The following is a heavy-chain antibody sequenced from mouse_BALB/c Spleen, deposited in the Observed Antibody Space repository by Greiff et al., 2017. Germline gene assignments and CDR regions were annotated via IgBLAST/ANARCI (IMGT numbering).Heavy chain of an antibody. D-gene: IGHD1-2*01. CDR1: GFTFSSFG. CDR2: ISSGSSTI. CDR3: ATFTTATGNAMDY. V-gene: IGHV5-17*02. Sequence: DVKLVESGGGLVQPGGSRKLSCAASGFTFSSFGMHWVRQAPEKGLEWVAYISSGSSTIYYADTVKGRFTISRDNPKNTLFLQMTSLRSEDTAMYYCATFTTATGNAMDYWGQGTSVTVSS. J-gene: IGHJ4*01.